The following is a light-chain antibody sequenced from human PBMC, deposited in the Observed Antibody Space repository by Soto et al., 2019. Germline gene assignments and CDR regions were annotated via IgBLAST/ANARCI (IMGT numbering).Light chain of an antibody. CDR2: KAS. J-gene: IGKJ4*01. V-gene: IGKV1-5*03. CDR3: QQYDSYSLT. Sequence: DIRMTQSPSTLSASVGDRVTITCRASQSISSWLAWYQQKPGKAPKVLIYKASTLQSGVPSRFSGSGSVTEFTLTISSLQPDDFATYYCQQYDSYSLTFGGGTKVEIK. CDR1: QSISSW.